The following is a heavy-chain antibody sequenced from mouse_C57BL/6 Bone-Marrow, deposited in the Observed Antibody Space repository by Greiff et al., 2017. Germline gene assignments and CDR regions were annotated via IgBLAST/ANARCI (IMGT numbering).Heavy chain of an antibody. CDR2: IYPGNGDT. CDR3: GRHGYGSSRWYFDV. J-gene: IGHJ1*03. CDR1: GYTFTSYY. D-gene: IGHD1-1*01. Sequence: QVQLQQSGAELVRPGASVKMSCKASGYTFTSYYMHWVKQTPRQGLEWIGAIYPGNGDTSYNQKFKGKATLTVDKSSSTAYMQLSSLTSEDSAVYVCGRHGYGSSRWYFDVWGTGTTVTVSS. V-gene: IGHV1-12*01.